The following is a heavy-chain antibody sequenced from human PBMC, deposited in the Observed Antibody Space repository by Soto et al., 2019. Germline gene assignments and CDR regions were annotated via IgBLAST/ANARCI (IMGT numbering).Heavy chain of an antibody. CDR2: IHGSGAGT. Sequence: EVQLLESGGGLVQPGGSLRLSCAASGFTFSNYAMSWVRQAPGKGLEWVSSIHGSGAGTYYADSVKGRFTVSRDDSKETLYLQMSRLTVDDTAVYYCEKDAVDRNGGWDWFGPWGQGTLVTVAS. J-gene: IGHJ5*02. D-gene: IGHD5-12*01. CDR3: EKDAVDRNGGWDWFGP. CDR1: GFTFSNYA. V-gene: IGHV3-23*01.